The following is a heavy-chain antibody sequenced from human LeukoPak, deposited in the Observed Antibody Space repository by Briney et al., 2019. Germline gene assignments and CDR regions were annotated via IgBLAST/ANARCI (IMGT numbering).Heavy chain of an antibody. CDR3: ARGNCSSTGCYQEFDY. CDR1: GGSISSGDYY. CDR2: IYYSGST. Sequence: PSQTLSLTCTVSGGSISSGDYYWRWIRQPPGEGLEWIGYIYYSGSTYYNPSLKSRVTISVDTSKNQFSLKLSSVTAADTAVYYCARGNCSSTGCYQEFDYWGQGTLVTVSS. J-gene: IGHJ4*02. V-gene: IGHV4-30-4*08. D-gene: IGHD2-2*01.